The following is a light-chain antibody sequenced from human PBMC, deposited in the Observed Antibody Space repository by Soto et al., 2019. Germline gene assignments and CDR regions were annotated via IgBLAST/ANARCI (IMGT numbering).Light chain of an antibody. V-gene: IGKV3-20*01. CDR3: QQYGSSPTWT. CDR1: QSVSSNY. J-gene: IGKJ1*01. CDR2: GAS. Sequence: ESVLTQSPGTLSLSPGERATLSCRASQSVSSNYLAWYQQKPGQAPRLLIYGASSRATGIPDRFSGSGSGTDFTLTISRLEPEDSAVYYCQQYGSSPTWTFGQGPKV.